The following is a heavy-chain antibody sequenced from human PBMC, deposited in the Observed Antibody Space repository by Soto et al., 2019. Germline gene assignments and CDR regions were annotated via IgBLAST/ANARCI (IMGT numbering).Heavy chain of an antibody. CDR1: GFTLSSYS. V-gene: IGHV3-21*01. CDR2: ISSSSSYI. J-gene: IGHJ3*02. Sequence: PGGSLRLSCAASGFTLSSYSMNWVRQAPGKGLEWVSSISSSSSYIYYADSVKGRFTISRDNAKNSLYLQMNSLRAEDTAVYYCARGAIGSRISAFDIWGQGKMVTVSS. CDR3: ARGAIGSRISAFDI. D-gene: IGHD2-15*01.